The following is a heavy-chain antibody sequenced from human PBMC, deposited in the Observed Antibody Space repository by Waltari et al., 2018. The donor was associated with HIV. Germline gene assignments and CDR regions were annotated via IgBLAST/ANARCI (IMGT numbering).Heavy chain of an antibody. CDR2: ISAYNGHT. CDR3: ARALWSGYYTPYYFDY. CDR1: GYTFTSSG. J-gene: IGHJ4*02. Sequence: QVQLVQSGAEVKKPGASVKVSCKASGYTFTSSGISWVRQAPGQGLEWMGWISAYNGHTNYAQKLQGRFTMTTDTSTSTAYMDLRGLSSDDTAFYYCARALWSGYYTPYYFDYWGQGTLVTVSS. V-gene: IGHV1-18*01. D-gene: IGHD3-3*01.